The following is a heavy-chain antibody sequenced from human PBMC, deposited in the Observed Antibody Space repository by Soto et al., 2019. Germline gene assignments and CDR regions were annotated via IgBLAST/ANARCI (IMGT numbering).Heavy chain of an antibody. Sequence: SETLSLACLVSGCSISSSSYYWGWIRQLPGKGLEWIGSIYYSGSTYYNPSLKSRVTISVDTSKNQFSLKLSSVTAADTAVFYCARHRARNWFDPWGQGTLVTVSS. CDR1: GCSISSSSYY. J-gene: IGHJ5*02. CDR3: ARHRARNWFDP. CDR2: IYYSGST. D-gene: IGHD6-6*01. V-gene: IGHV4-39*01.